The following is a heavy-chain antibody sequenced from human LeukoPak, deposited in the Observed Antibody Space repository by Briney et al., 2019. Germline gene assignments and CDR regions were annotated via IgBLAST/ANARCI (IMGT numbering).Heavy chain of an antibody. D-gene: IGHD3-22*01. V-gene: IGHV3-30-3*01. CDR1: GSTFSSYA. Sequence: PGGSLRLSCAASGSTFSSYAMDWVRQAPGKGLEWVAVISYDGSNKYYADSVKGRFTISRDNSKNTLYLQMNSLRAEDTAVYYCARDPDYYDSSGYFDYWGQGTLVTVSS. CDR2: ISYDGSNK. J-gene: IGHJ4*02. CDR3: ARDPDYYDSSGYFDY.